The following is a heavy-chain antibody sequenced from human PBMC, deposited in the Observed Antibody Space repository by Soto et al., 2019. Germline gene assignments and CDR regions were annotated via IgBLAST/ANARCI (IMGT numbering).Heavy chain of an antibody. J-gene: IGHJ6*02. CDR1: EFTFNTYW. D-gene: IGHD6-19*01. CDR3: ARDWGTPDRGSAVGYYYHYGMDV. Sequence: EAQLVESGGGLVQPGGSLRLSCLASEFTFNTYWMNWVRQAPGRGLEWVANIKDDGSEKNYVDSVKGRFTISSGNENSALYLQINGLTGADTAVYFCARDWGTPDRGSAVGYYYHYGMDVCGQGTTVTVSS. V-gene: IGHV3-7*05. CDR2: IKDDGSEK.